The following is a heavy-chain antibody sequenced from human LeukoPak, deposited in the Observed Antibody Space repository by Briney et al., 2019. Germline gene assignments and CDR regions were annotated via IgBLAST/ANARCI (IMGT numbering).Heavy chain of an antibody. Sequence: GGSLRLSCAASGFTFSSYSMNWVRQAPGKGLEWGSYISGSGGSTYYADSVKGRFTISRDNSKNTLYLQMNSLRAEDTAVYYCAEPEGGYYDIRPDWGQGTLVTVSS. J-gene: IGHJ4*02. CDR2: ISGSGGST. CDR1: GFTFSSYS. D-gene: IGHD3-22*01. CDR3: AEPEGGYYDIRPD. V-gene: IGHV3-23*01.